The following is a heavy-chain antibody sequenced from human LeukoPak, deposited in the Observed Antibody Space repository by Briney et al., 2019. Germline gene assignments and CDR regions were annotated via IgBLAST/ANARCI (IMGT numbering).Heavy chain of an antibody. CDR1: GFTFSHYG. Sequence: GGSLRLSCAASGFTFSHYGMHWVRQAPGKGLEWVAFIWYDGSSKSYADSVKGRFTISRDNSKNTLYLQMNSLRAEDTAVYYCAKDDAWLRYQYWGQGTLVTVSS. CDR3: AKDDAWLRYQY. D-gene: IGHD3-9*01. V-gene: IGHV3-30*02. CDR2: IWYDGSSK. J-gene: IGHJ4*02.